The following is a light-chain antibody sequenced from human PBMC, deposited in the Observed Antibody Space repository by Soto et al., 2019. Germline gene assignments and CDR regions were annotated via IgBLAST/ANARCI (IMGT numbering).Light chain of an antibody. J-gene: IGLJ3*02. Sequence: QSVLTQPASVSGSPGQSITISCTGTSSNVGNYNLVSWYQQHPGNAPKLMIYEVSKRPSGVSDRFSGSKSGNTASLTISGLQAEDEGDYYCCSYAGSSTLVFGGGTKVTVL. CDR3: CSYAGSSTLV. CDR1: SSNVGNYNL. V-gene: IGLV2-23*02. CDR2: EVS.